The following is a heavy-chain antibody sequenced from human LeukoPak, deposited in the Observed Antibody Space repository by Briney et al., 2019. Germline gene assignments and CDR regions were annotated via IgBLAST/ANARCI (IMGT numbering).Heavy chain of an antibody. J-gene: IGHJ4*02. CDR1: GYSLTNNW. D-gene: IGHD3-16*01. CDR2: IYPGDSDT. Sequence: GESLKISCKVSGYSLTNNWIGWVRQVPGKGLEWMGLIYPGDSDTRYSPSFQGQVTFSVDKSISTAYLQWSSLKASDTAMYYCARHSFKGGDYWGQGTLVTVSS. CDR3: ARHSFKGGDY. V-gene: IGHV5-51*01.